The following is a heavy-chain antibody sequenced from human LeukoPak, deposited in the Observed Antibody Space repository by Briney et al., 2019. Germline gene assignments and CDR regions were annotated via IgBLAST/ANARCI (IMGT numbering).Heavy chain of an antibody. CDR3: ARGRSMVRGRNWFDP. V-gene: IGHV1-69*06. CDR2: IIPIFGTA. CDR1: GGTFSSYA. D-gene: IGHD3-10*01. J-gene: IGHJ5*02. Sequence: GASVKVSCKASGGTFSSYAISWVRQAPGQGREWMGGIIPIFGTANNAQKFQRRVTITADKSTSTAYLELSSLRSEDTAVYYCARGRSMVRGRNWFDPWGQGTLVTVSS.